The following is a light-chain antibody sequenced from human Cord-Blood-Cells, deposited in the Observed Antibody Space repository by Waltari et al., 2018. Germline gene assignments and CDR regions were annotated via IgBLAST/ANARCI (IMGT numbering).Light chain of an antibody. CDR1: SSDVGGYNY. J-gene: IGLJ3*02. CDR2: DGS. CDR3: SSYTSSSTWV. Sequence: QSALTQPASVSGSPGQSITISCTGTSSDVGGYNYVSWYQQPPGKAPKLMIYDGSKRPSGVSNRFSGSKSGNTASLPISGLQAEDEADYYCSSYTSSSTWVFGGGTKLTVL. V-gene: IGLV2-14*01.